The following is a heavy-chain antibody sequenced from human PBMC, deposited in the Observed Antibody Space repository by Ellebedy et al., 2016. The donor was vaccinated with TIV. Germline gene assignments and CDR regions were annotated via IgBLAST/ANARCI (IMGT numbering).Heavy chain of an antibody. CDR2: IKHDGVEK. CDR3: ARGILGVVLIYFLDY. CDR1: GFTFSSYS. Sequence: GGSLRLXXAASGFTFSSYSMNWVRQAPGKGLEWVANIKHDGVEKYYLDSVKGRFTISRDNAKNSLYLQMNSLRAEDAAVYYCARGILGVVLIYFLDYWGQGTPVTVSS. J-gene: IGHJ4*02. D-gene: IGHD3-3*01. V-gene: IGHV3-7*01.